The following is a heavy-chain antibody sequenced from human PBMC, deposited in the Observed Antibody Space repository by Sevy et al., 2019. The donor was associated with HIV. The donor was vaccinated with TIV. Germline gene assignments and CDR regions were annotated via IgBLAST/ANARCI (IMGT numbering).Heavy chain of an antibody. CDR3: TTDPRATVTTGQHDY. J-gene: IGHJ4*02. Sequence: GGFLRLSCAASGFTFSNAWMSWVRQAPGKGLEWVGRIKSKTKGGTTDYAAPVKGRFTISRDDSKNTLYLQMNSLKTEDTAVYYCTTDPRATVTTGQHDYWGQGTLVTVSS. V-gene: IGHV3-15*01. CDR1: GFTFSNAW. D-gene: IGHD4-17*01. CDR2: IKSKTKGGTT.